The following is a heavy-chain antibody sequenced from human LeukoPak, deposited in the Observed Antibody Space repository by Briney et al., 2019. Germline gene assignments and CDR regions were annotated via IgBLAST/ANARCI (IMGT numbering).Heavy chain of an antibody. D-gene: IGHD6-19*01. CDR1: GFTFSSYS. CDR3: ARDGLTVAGTRFDY. V-gene: IGHV3-21*01. J-gene: IGHJ4*02. CDR2: ISSSSSYI. Sequence: GGSLRLSCAASGFTFSSYSMNWVRQAPGKGLEWVSSISSSSSYIYYADSVKGRFTISRDNAKNSLYLQMNSLRAEDTAVYYCARDGLTVAGTRFDYWGQGTLVTVSS.